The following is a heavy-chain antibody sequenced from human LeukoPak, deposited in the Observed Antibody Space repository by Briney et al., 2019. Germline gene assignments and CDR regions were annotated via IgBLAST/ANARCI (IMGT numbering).Heavy chain of an antibody. CDR1: GGSISSYY. J-gene: IGHJ4*02. CDR3: AREGTVALDY. D-gene: IGHD4-23*01. Sequence: SETLSLTCTVSGGSISSYYWSWIRQPPGKGLEWIGYIYYSGSTNYNPSLKSRVTISVDTSKNQFSLKLSSVTAADTAVYYCAREGTVALDYWGQGTLVTVSS. CDR2: IYYSGST. V-gene: IGHV4-59*01.